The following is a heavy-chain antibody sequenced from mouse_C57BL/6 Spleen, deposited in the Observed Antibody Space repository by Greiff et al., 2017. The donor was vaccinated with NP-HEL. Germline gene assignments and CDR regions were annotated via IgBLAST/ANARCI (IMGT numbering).Heavy chain of an antibody. CDR1: GFTFSDYY. CDR2: INYDGSST. Sequence: EVMLVESEGGLVQPGSSMKLSCTASGFTFSDYYMAWVRQVPEKGLEWVANINYDGSSTYYLDSLKSRFIISRDNAKNILYLQMSSLKSEDTATYYCARGGSSYYFDYWGQGTTLTVSS. CDR3: ARGGSSYYFDY. V-gene: IGHV5-16*01. J-gene: IGHJ2*01. D-gene: IGHD1-1*01.